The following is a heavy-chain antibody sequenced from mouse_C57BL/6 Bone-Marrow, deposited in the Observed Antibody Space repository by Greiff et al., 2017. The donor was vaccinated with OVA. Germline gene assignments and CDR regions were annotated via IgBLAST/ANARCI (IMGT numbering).Heavy chain of an antibody. J-gene: IGHJ2*01. CDR1: GYTFTDYE. D-gene: IGHD2-3*01. V-gene: IGHV1-15*01. CDR2: IDPETGGT. CDR3: TRWGDGQKDY. Sequence: VQLQQSGAELVRPGASVTLSCKASGYTFTDYEMHWVKQTPVHGLEWIGAIDPETGGTAYNQKFKGKAILTADKSSSTAYMELRSLTSEDSAVYYCTRWGDGQKDYWGQGTPLTVSS.